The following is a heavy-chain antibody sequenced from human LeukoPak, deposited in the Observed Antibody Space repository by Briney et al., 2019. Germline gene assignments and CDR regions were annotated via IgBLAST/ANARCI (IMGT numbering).Heavy chain of an antibody. V-gene: IGHV4-39*01. J-gene: IGHJ5*02. CDR3: ARGTTGYNWFDP. CDR1: GGSISRSSYY. CDR2: IYNSGSS. Sequence: SETLSLTCTVSGGSISRSSYYWGWIRQPPGKGLEWIGSIYNSGSSFYNPSLKSRVTISVDTSKNQFSLKLGSVTAADTAVYYCARGTTGYNWFDPWGQGTLATVSS. D-gene: IGHD4-11*01.